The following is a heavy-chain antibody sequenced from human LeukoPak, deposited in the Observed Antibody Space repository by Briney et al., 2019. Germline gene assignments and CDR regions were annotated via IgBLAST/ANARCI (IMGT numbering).Heavy chain of an antibody. CDR3: ARGEVGSSGYVDYYYYNMDV. D-gene: IGHD5-18*01. CDR1: GFTFTRHW. Sequence: GGSLRLSCAASGFTFTRHWMHWVRQTPGRGLVWVSRIDNDGSSSTYADSVKGRFTISRDSAKNTVYLQMTSLRDEDTAVYYCARGEVGSSGYVDYYYYNMDVWGKGTAVTVSS. CDR2: IDNDGSSS. V-gene: IGHV3-74*03. J-gene: IGHJ6*03.